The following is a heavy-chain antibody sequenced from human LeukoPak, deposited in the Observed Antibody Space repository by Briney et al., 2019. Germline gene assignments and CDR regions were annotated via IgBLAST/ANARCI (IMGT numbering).Heavy chain of an antibody. CDR3: ARSVVVVAATPPGMDV. Sequence: ASVKVSCKASGYTFTSYDINLVRQATGQGLEWMGWMNPNSGNTGYAQKFQGRVTMTRNTSISTAYMELSSLRSEDTAVYYCARSVVVVAATPPGMDVWGQGTTVTVSS. J-gene: IGHJ6*02. D-gene: IGHD2-15*01. CDR1: GYTFTSYD. V-gene: IGHV1-8*01. CDR2: MNPNSGNT.